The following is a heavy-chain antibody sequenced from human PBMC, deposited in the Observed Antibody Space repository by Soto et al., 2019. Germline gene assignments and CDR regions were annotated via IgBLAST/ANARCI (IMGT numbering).Heavy chain of an antibody. D-gene: IGHD6-6*01. CDR2: INSRGRT. J-gene: IGHJ4*02. CDR1: GGSISSNF. Sequence: PESLSLTCSVSGGSISSNFWGCVRQPPGQGREWIGHINSRGRTNFTRCLMTRVPIPMDTSKQQSTRNLTSVTAANTPVYYCGTAESSSSDRFGYWGRGTLVTVSS. V-gene: IGHV4-59*01. CDR3: GTAESSSSDRFGY.